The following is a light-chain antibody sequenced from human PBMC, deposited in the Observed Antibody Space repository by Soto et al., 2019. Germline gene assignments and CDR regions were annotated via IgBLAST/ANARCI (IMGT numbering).Light chain of an antibody. CDR1: QSISSW. Sequence: DIQMTQSPSTLSASVGDRVTITCRASQSISSWLAWYQQKPGKAPKLLIYDASSLESGVPSRFSGSGSGTEFTLTISSLQPDDFETYYCQQYHSYPFTFGRGTKVDI. V-gene: IGKV1-5*01. CDR2: DAS. J-gene: IGKJ3*01. CDR3: QQYHSYPFT.